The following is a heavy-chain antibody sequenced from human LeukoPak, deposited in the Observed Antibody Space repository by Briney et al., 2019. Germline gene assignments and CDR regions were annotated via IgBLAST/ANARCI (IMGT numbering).Heavy chain of an antibody. D-gene: IGHD3-10*01. CDR3: ARSGRGSSAGFDY. J-gene: IGHJ4*02. V-gene: IGHV4-59*01. CDR1: GGSISSYY. Sequence: MPSETLSLTCTVPGGSISSYYWSWIRQPPGKGLEWICYIYYSGSTNYTPSLKSRITISVDTSRNQFSLKLNSVTAADTAVYYCARSGRGSSAGFDYWGQGTLVTVSS. CDR2: IYYSGST.